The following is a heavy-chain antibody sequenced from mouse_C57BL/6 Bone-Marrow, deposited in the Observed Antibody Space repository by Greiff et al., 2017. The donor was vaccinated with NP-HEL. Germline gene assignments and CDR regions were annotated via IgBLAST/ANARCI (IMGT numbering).Heavy chain of an antibody. J-gene: IGHJ2*01. CDR2: IDPETGGT. D-gene: IGHD1-1*01. V-gene: IGHV1-15*01. CDR3: TRSFIKDY. CDR1: GYTFTDYE. Sequence: QVQLKESGAELVRPGASVTLSCKASGYTFTDYEMHWVKQTPVHGLEWIGAIDPETGGTAYNQKFKGKAILTADKSSSTAYMELRSLTSEDSAVYYCTRSFIKDYWGQGTTLTVSS.